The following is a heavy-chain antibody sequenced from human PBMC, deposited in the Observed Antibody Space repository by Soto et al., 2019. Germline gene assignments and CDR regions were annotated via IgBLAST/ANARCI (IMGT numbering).Heavy chain of an antibody. CDR2: IYYTGST. J-gene: IGHJ6*02. V-gene: IGHV4-31*03. D-gene: IGHD3-10*01. CDR3: ARDRLGKHYYNGMGV. CDR1: GASISSAGYY. Sequence: SETLSLTCSVSGASISSAGYYWTWIRQHPVKGLEWIGNIYYTGSTNYNESLKSRLIISVDRSENYFSLKLSYVTAADTAVYYCARDRLGKHYYNGMGVWGQGTTVTVSS.